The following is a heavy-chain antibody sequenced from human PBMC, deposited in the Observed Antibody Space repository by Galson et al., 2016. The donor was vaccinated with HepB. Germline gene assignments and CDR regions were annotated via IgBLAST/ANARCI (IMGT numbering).Heavy chain of an antibody. Sequence: SVKVSCKASGYIFTTYPMHWVRQAPGQRLEWMGWINTGNGHTEYSQKFQGRVTITTDTSASTAYMELSSLRSEDTALYYCASWRGTKGDWSGPLDDWGQGSLGTVSS. J-gene: IGHJ4*02. CDR2: INTGNGHT. V-gene: IGHV1-3*04. CDR1: GYIFTTYP. D-gene: IGHD3-9*01. CDR3: ASWRGTKGDWSGPLDD.